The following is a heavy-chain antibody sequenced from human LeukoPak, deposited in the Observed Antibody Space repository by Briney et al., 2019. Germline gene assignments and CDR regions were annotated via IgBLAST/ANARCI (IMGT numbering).Heavy chain of an antibody. Sequence: GGSLRLFCGASGFIFSIYALHWARQAPGKGLEWVTNIWYEGSKKYCADSVKGRVTISRDNSKNTLYLQMNSLRAEDTAVYYCARGLFNYDNGGLNYWGQGTRVTVSS. CDR3: ARGLFNYDNGGLNY. CDR1: GFIFSIYA. CDR2: IWYEGSKK. J-gene: IGHJ4*02. V-gene: IGHV3-33*01. D-gene: IGHD3-22*01.